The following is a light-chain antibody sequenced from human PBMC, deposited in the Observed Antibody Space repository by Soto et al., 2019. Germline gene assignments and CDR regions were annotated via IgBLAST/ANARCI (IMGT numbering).Light chain of an antibody. CDR1: QGVSGGY. CDR3: QHYGSSPRT. Sequence: DIVLTQSPGTLSLSPGERATLSCRASQGVSGGYLAWYHQKPGQAPRLLIYGASSRATGIPNRFSGSESGTDFTLTISRLEPEDFAVYYCQHYGSSPRTFGQGTKVEIK. V-gene: IGKV3-20*01. J-gene: IGKJ1*01. CDR2: GAS.